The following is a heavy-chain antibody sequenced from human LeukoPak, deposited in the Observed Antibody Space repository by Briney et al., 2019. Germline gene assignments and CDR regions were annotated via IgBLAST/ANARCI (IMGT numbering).Heavy chain of an antibody. V-gene: IGHV3-49*03. CDR1: GFTFGDYA. CDR2: IRSKAYGGTT. Sequence: GGSLRLSCTASGFTFGDYAMSWFRQAPGKGLEWVGFIRSKAYGGTTEYAASVKGRFTISRDDSKSIAYLQMNSLKTEDTAVYYCGYCSSTSWPLCYFDYWGQGTLVTVSS. J-gene: IGHJ4*02. CDR3: GYCSSTSWPLCYFDY. D-gene: IGHD2-2*01.